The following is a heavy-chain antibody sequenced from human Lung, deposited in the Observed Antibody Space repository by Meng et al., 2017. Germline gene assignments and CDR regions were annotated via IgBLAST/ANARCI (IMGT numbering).Heavy chain of an antibody. D-gene: IGHD3-9*01. V-gene: IGHV3-15*01. CDR3: SWDDRAVSDY. J-gene: IGHJ4*02. Sequence: VHLVGAGGDLVKPGGSLRLSCAAFGFYFSNAWMSWVRQAPGKGLEWVGRIKSNTDGGTAEYAAPVTGRFTISRDDSKSTLYLQLSGLTTDDTGVYYCSWDDRAVSDYWGQGTLVTVSS. CDR1: GFYFSNAW. CDR2: IKSNTDGGTA.